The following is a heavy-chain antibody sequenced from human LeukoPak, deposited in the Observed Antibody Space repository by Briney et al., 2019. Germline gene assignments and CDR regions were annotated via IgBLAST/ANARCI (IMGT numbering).Heavy chain of an antibody. V-gene: IGHV1-2*02. CDR1: GYTFTGYY. CDR2: INPNSGGT. J-gene: IGHJ4*02. CDR3: AREDLLRFLVDY. Sequence: AASVKVSCKASGYTFTGYYMHWVRQAPGQGLEWMGWINPNSGGTNYAQKFQGRVTMTRDTSISTAYMELSRLRSDDKAVYYCAREDLLRFLVDYWGQGTLVTVSS. D-gene: IGHD3-3*01.